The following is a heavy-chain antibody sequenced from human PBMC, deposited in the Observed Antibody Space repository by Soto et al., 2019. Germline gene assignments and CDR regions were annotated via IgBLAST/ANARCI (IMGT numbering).Heavy chain of an antibody. J-gene: IGHJ3*02. CDR3: ARFPGYRYGSGATDI. Sequence: SETLSLTCTVSGGSISSGGYYWSWIRQHPGKGLEWIGYIYYSGSTYYNPSLKSRVTISVDTSKNQFSLKLSSVTAADTAVYYCARFPGYRYGSGATDIRGPTTIVSV. CDR1: GGSISSGGYY. V-gene: IGHV4-31*03. D-gene: IGHD5-18*01. CDR2: IYYSGST.